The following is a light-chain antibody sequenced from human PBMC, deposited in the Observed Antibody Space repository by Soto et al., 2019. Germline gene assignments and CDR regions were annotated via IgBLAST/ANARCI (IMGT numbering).Light chain of an antibody. CDR2: AAS. CDR1: QGIRND. Sequence: AIQMTQSPSSLSASGGDRVTITCRASQGIRNDLGWYQQKPGKAPKLLIYAASSLQSGVPSRFSGSESGTDFTLTISSLQPEDFATYYCLQDYTYPLTFGQGTKVELK. V-gene: IGKV1-6*01. J-gene: IGKJ1*01. CDR3: LQDYTYPLT.